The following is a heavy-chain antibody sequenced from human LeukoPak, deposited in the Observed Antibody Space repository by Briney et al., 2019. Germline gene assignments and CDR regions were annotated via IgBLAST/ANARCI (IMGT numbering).Heavy chain of an antibody. CDR2: IYYSGST. Sequence: SETLSLTCTVSGGSISSYYWSWIRQPPGKGLEWIGYIYYSGSTNYNPSLKSRVTISVDTSKNQFSLKLSSVTAADTAVYYCARYSYGSGALWGQGTLVTVSS. CDR1: GGSISSYY. V-gene: IGHV4-59*08. CDR3: ARYSYGSGAL. D-gene: IGHD5-18*01. J-gene: IGHJ4*02.